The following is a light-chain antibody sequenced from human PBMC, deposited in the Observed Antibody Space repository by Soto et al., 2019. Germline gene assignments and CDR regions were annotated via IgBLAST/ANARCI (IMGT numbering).Light chain of an antibody. J-gene: IGLJ2*01. CDR3: SSYTSSGTYVV. CDR2: EVS. V-gene: IGLV2-14*01. CDR1: SSDVGGYNY. Sequence: QSALTQPASVSGSPGQSITISCTGTSSDVGGYNYVSWYQQHPGKAPKLMIYEVSTRPSGVSNRFSGSKSGNTASLTISGLQAEDEADYYCSSYTSSGTYVVFGGGTKLTVL.